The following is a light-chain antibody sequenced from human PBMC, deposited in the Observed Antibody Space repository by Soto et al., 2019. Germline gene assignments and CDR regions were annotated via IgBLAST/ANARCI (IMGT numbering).Light chain of an antibody. Sequence: QSVLSQPASVSGSPGQSITISCTGTSSDVGGFEYVSWYQHQPGKAPKLLIYEVTNRPSGVSDRFSGSKSGNTASLTISGLQAEDEANYYCNSYTTLSNRVFGTGTKLTVL. CDR1: SSDVGGFEY. CDR3: NSYTTLSNRV. J-gene: IGLJ1*01. V-gene: IGLV2-14*01. CDR2: EVT.